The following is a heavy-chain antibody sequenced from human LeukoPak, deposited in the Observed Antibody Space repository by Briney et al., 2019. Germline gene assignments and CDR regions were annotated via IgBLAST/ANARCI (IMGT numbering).Heavy chain of an antibody. Sequence: SETLSLTCTVSGGSISSYYWSWIRQPPWKGLEWIGYIYYSGSTNYNPSLKSRVTISVDTSKNQFSLKLSSVTAADTAVYYCARWSHFGRKMVRGVDEYYFDYWGQGTLVTVSS. CDR2: IYYSGST. CDR3: ARWSHFGRKMVRGVDEYYFDY. D-gene: IGHD3-10*01. V-gene: IGHV4-59*08. J-gene: IGHJ4*02. CDR1: GGSISSYY.